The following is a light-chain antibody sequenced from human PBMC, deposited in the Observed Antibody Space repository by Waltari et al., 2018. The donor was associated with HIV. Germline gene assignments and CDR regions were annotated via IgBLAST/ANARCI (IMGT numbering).Light chain of an antibody. CDR2: EVS. CDR1: SSDVGSYNL. Sequence: QSALTQPASVSGSPGQSITISCTGTSSDVGSYNLVSWYQQHPGKAPKLMIYEVSKRPSGFSNRFSGSMSGNTASLTISGLQAEDEADYYCCSYAGSGDVFGTGTKVTVL. J-gene: IGLJ1*01. CDR3: CSYAGSGDV. V-gene: IGLV2-23*02.